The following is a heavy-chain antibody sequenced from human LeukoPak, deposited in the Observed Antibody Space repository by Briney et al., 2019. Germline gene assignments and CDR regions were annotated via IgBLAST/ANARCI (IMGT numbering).Heavy chain of an antibody. CDR3: ASSMVRGGNDAFDV. Sequence: GGSLRLSCAASELTFSSYWMHWVRQAPGKGLVWVSRTNSDESRTSYADSVKGRFTISRDNAKNTLYLQMNSLRAEDTAVYYCASSMVRGGNDAFDVWGQGTMVTVSS. D-gene: IGHD3-10*01. V-gene: IGHV3-74*01. CDR2: TNSDESRT. CDR1: ELTFSSYW. J-gene: IGHJ3*01.